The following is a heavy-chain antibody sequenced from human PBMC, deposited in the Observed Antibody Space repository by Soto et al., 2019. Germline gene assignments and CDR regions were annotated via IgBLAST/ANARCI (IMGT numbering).Heavy chain of an antibody. CDR2: INEDGSER. V-gene: IGHV3-7*04. CDR3: ARGRSNAFDI. J-gene: IGHJ3*02. CDR1: GFTFSNFW. Sequence: EVQLVESGGGLVQPGGSLRLSCEGSGFTFSNFWMTWVRQAPGKGLEWVANINEDGSERYYVDSGKGRFTISTDNAKNSLYLQMNSLRAEDTAVYYCARGRSNAFDIWGQGTMVTVSS.